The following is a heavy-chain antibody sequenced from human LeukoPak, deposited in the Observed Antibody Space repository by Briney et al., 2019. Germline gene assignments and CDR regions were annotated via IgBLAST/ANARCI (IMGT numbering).Heavy chain of an antibody. Sequence: PGGSLRLSCAASGFTFSSYGMHWVRQAPGKGLEWVAVISYDGSNKYYADSVKGRFTISRDNAKNTLYLQMNSLRAEDTAVYYCLRWYDFWGQGTLVTVSS. J-gene: IGHJ4*02. CDR3: LRWYDF. CDR1: GFTFSSYG. CDR2: ISYDGSNK. D-gene: IGHD4-23*01. V-gene: IGHV3-30*03.